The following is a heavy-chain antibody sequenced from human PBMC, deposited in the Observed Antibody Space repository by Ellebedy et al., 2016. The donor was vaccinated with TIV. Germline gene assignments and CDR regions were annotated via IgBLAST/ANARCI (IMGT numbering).Heavy chain of an antibody. CDR3: AKGGYSGSYYLYAFDI. CDR1: GFTFSSYA. Sequence: GESLKISXAASGFTFSSYAMHWVRQAPGKGLEWVSAISGSGGSTYYADSVKGRFTISRDNSKNTLYLQMNSLRAEDTAVYYCAKGGYSGSYYLYAFDIWGQGTMVTVSS. D-gene: IGHD1-26*01. CDR2: ISGSGGST. V-gene: IGHV3-23*01. J-gene: IGHJ3*02.